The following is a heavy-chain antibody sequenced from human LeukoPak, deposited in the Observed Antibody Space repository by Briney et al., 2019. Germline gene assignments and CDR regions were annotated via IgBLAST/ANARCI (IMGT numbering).Heavy chain of an antibody. D-gene: IGHD3-10*01. V-gene: IGHV3-23*01. CDR3: ARKGGYYGSGSPCNWFDP. CDR2: ISGSGGST. Sequence: PGGSLRLSCAASGFTFSSYAMSWVRQAPGKGLEWVSAISGSGGSTYYADSVKGRFTISRDNSKNTLYLQMNSLRAEDTAVYYCARKGGYYGSGSPCNWFDPWGQGTLVTVSS. J-gene: IGHJ5*02. CDR1: GFTFSSYA.